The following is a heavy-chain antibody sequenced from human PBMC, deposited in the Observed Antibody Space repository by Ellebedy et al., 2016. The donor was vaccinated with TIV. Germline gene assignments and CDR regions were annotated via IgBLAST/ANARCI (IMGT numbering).Heavy chain of an antibody. J-gene: IGHJ4*02. Sequence: SLKISCAASGFTFDDYVMHWVRQAPGKGLEWVSGISWNSGSIGYADSVKGRFTISRDNAKNSLYLQMNSLRAEDTAVYYCARSTDADYGSGSPFDYWGQGTLVTVSS. D-gene: IGHD3-10*01. CDR2: ISWNSGSI. V-gene: IGHV3-9*01. CDR1: GFTFDDYV. CDR3: ARSTDADYGSGSPFDY.